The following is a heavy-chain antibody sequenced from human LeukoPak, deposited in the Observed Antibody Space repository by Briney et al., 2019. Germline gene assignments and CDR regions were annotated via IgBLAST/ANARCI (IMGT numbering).Heavy chain of an antibody. CDR1: GRSISNYY. J-gene: IGHJ5*02. CDR3: ARDKAHSYGRYFVP. D-gene: IGHD5-18*01. CDR2: IYTTGST. Sequence: SETLSLTCSVSGRSISNYYWSWIRKPAGRGLEWIGRIYTTGSTSYNPSLKSRVTISVDTSKNQFSLKLTSVAAADTAVYYYARDKAHSYGRYFVPWSQGALVTVSS. V-gene: IGHV4-4*07.